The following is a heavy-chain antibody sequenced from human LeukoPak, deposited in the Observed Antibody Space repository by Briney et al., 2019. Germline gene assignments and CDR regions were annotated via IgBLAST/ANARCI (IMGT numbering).Heavy chain of an antibody. CDR3: ARASYSSGWYGEDY. D-gene: IGHD6-13*01. Sequence: ASVKVSCKASGYTFSSYGLSWARQAPGQGLEWMGWISAYNGNTNYAQKFQGRVTMTTDTSTSTAYMELRSLRCDDTAVYYCARASYSSGWYGEDYWGQGTLVTVSS. V-gene: IGHV1-18*01. CDR2: ISAYNGNT. CDR1: GYTFSSYG. J-gene: IGHJ4*02.